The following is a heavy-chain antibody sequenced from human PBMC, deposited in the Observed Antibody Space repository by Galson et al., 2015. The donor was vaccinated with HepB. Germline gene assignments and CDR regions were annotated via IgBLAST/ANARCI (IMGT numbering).Heavy chain of an antibody. CDR2: IRYDGSNK. Sequence: SLRLSCAASGFTFSSYGMHWVRQAPGKGLEWVAFIRYDGSNKYYADSVKGRFTISRDNAKNSLYLQMNSLRAEDTAVYYCASKTIFGVVIPSNVWGKGTTVTVSS. V-gene: IGHV3-30*02. CDR1: GFTFSSYG. J-gene: IGHJ6*04. CDR3: ASKTIFGVVIPSNV. D-gene: IGHD3-3*01.